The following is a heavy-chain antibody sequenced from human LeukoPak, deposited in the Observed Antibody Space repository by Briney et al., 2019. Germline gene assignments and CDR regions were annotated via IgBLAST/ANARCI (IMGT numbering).Heavy chain of an antibody. CDR1: GGSISSYY. CDR2: IYYSGNT. J-gene: IGHJ4*02. V-gene: IGHV4-59*01. D-gene: IGHD3-10*01. Sequence: SEPQSLTCTVSGGSISSYYWSWLRQPPGEGLEWVGYIYYSGNTKYNPSLKSRVTISVDKSKNQSSLKLSSVTAADTAVYYCARVGSGGFGLFDYWGQGTLVTVSS. CDR3: ARVGSGGFGLFDY.